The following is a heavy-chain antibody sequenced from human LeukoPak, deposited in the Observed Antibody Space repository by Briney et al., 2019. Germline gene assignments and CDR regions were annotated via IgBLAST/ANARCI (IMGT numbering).Heavy chain of an antibody. D-gene: IGHD6-13*01. CDR3: ARLERDSSSWPIDY. V-gene: IGHV3-11*01. CDR1: GFTFSDYY. CDR2: ISSSGSTI. J-gene: IGHJ4*02. Sequence: GGSLRLSCAASGFTFSDYYMSWIRQAPGKGLEWVSYISSSGSTIYYADSVKGRFTISRDNAKNSLYLQMNSLRAEATAVYYCARLERDSSSWPIDYWGQGTLVTVSS.